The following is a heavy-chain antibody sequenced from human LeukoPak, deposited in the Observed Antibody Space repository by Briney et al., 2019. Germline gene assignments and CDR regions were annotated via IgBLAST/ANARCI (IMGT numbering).Heavy chain of an antibody. CDR1: GFTFSSYA. D-gene: IGHD3-10*01. J-gene: IGHJ4*02. CDR3: AKVGDYYGSGSYFPFDY. V-gene: IGHV3-23*01. CDR2: ISGSGGST. Sequence: PGGSLRLSCAASGFTFSSYAVSWVRQAPGKGLEWVSAISGSGGSTYYADSVKGRFTISRDNSKNTLYLQMDSLRAEDTAVYYCAKVGDYYGSGSYFPFDYWGQGTLVTVSS.